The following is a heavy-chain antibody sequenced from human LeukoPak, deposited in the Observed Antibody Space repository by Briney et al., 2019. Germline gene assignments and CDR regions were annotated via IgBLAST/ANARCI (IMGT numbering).Heavy chain of an antibody. V-gene: IGHV3-23*01. D-gene: IGHD3-22*01. CDR2: ISGSGGST. Sequence: GGSLRLSCAASGFTFSSYAMSWVRQAPGKGLEWVSAISGSGGSTYYADSVKGRFTISRDNSKNTLYLQMNSLRAEDTAVYYCAKDIGYYYDSSGENWGQGTLVTVSS. CDR3: AKDIGYYYDSSGEN. CDR1: GFTFSSYA. J-gene: IGHJ4*02.